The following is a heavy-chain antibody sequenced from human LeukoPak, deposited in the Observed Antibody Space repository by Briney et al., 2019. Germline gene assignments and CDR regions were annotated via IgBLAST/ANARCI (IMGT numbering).Heavy chain of an antibody. V-gene: IGHV3-43*02. CDR3: AREYSRSTQNWFDP. J-gene: IGHJ5*02. D-gene: IGHD6-13*01. CDR1: GFTFDDYA. Sequence: GGSLRLSCAASGFTFDDYAMHWVRQTPGKGLEWVSLISGDGDSTYYVDSVKGRFTISRDNAKNSLYLQMNTLRVEDTAVYYCAREYSRSTQNWFDPWGQGTLVTVSS. CDR2: ISGDGDST.